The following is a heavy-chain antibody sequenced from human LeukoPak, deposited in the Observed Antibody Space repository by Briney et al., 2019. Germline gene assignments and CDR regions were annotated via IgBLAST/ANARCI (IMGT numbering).Heavy chain of an antibody. CDR1: GFTFSSYA. D-gene: IGHD3-9*01. V-gene: IGHV3-23*01. CDR2: ISGSGGST. Sequence: GGSLRLSCVASGFTFSSYAMSWVRQAPGKGLEWVSSISGSGGSTYDADSVKGRFTISRDNSKNTLYLQMNSLRAEDTAVYYCAKDAVLRYFDWLLKYYFDYWGQGTLVTVSS. CDR3: AKDAVLRYFDWLLKYYFDY. J-gene: IGHJ4*02.